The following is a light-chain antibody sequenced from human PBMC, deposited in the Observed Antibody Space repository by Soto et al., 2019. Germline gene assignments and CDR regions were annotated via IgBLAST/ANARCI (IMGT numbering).Light chain of an antibody. J-gene: IGKJ1*01. CDR1: HSLLHSNGYNY. CDR3: MQDLQSPRT. CDR2: LGS. V-gene: IGKV2-28*01. Sequence: DRVMTQSPLSLPVTPGEPASISCRSSHSLLHSNGYNYLDWYLQKPGQSPQLLIYLGSNRSSGVPDRFSGSGSGTDLTLKISRVEAEDVGVYYCMQDLQSPRTFGQVTKV.